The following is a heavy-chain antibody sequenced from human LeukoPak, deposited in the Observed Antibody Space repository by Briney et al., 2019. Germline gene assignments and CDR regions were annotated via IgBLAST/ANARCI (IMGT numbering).Heavy chain of an antibody. Sequence: TSETLSLTCAVYGGSFSGYYWSWIRQPPGKGLEWIGEINHSGSTNYNPSLKSRVTISVDTSKNQFSLKLSSVTAAGTAVYYCARVFRLYSSSRGYFDYWGQGTLVTVSS. CDR1: GGSFSGYY. V-gene: IGHV4-34*01. J-gene: IGHJ4*02. CDR2: INHSGST. D-gene: IGHD6-13*01. CDR3: ARVFRLYSSSRGYFDY.